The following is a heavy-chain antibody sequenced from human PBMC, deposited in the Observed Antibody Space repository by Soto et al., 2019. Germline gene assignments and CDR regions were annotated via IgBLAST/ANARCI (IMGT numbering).Heavy chain of an antibody. J-gene: IGHJ6*02. CDR2: IIPILGVA. D-gene: IGHD2-2*02. CDR1: GGTFSSHI. CDR3: ARVPIPLFYGMDV. V-gene: IGHV1-69*02. Sequence: QVQLVQSGAEVKKPGSSVKVSCKASGGTFSSHIISWVRQAPGQGLEWMGRIIPILGVANYAQKFQGRVTLTADKATNTAYMELTRLRSEDTAVFYCARVPIPLFYGMDVWGQGTTVTVSS.